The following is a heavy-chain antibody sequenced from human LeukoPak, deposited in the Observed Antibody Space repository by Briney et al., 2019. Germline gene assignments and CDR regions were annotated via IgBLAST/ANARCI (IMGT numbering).Heavy chain of an antibody. Sequence: ASVTVSCKASRGTLISYAISWVRQAAGQGLEWMGGIISIFGTAKYAQKFRGRVTNTPDEYTRTAYMELSSLRYDETGVYYRVRGGIVVVTFGSFDIWGQGTMVTVSS. J-gene: IGHJ3*02. CDR3: VRGGIVVVTFGSFDI. CDR1: RGTLISYA. CDR2: IISIFGTA. V-gene: IGHV1-69*13. D-gene: IGHD1-26*01.